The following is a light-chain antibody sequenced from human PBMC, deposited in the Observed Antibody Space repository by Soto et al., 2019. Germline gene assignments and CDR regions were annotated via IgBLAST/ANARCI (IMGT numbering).Light chain of an antibody. Sequence: DIQMSQSQSSLSASVGDRVTITCRAAESISRHLNWYQKKPGRDPDLLIYAASTLQNGVPSRFTGIVSGTEFNLTLPGLQIEECATYEGQQAYSTMATFCPWTRREIK. CDR3: QQAYSTMAT. J-gene: IGKJ5*01. V-gene: IGKV1-39*01. CDR1: ESISRH. CDR2: AAS.